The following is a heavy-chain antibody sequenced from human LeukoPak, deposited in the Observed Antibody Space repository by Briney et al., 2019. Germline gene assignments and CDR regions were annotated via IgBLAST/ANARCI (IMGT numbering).Heavy chain of an antibody. Sequence: TGGPLRLSCAASGFTVSNNFMNWVRQAPGKGLEWVSVIYTGGSTYYADSVKGRFTISRDNSKNTLYLQMNSLRAEDTAIYYCARETISGSDIDYWGQGTLVTVSS. V-gene: IGHV3-53*01. CDR1: GFTVSNNF. J-gene: IGHJ4*02. CDR2: IYTGGST. CDR3: ARETISGSDIDY. D-gene: IGHD3-22*01.